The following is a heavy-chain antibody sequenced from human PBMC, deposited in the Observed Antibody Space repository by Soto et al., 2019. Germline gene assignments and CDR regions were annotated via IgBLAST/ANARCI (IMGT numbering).Heavy chain of an antibody. CDR1: GASFSDANYY. Sequence: SETLSLTCIVSGASFSDANYYWVWIRQPPGEGLEWIGSFYYDGRTYYNASLKSRVTISVDTSKNHFSLMLTSVTAADTAAYYCERRSHIVVARTWGQGTLVTVSS. CDR2: FYYDGRT. CDR3: ERRSHIVVART. J-gene: IGHJ4*02. D-gene: IGHD2-21*01. V-gene: IGHV4-39*02.